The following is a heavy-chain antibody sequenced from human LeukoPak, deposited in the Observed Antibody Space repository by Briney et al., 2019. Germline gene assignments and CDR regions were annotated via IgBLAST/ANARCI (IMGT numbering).Heavy chain of an antibody. Sequence: SVKVSCKASGYTFSTYYMHWVRQAPGQGLEWMGIINPSGTDSNYAQKFQGRVTMTRDMSTSTVNMELSILRSEDTAVYYCARRAGAYSHPYDYWGQGTLVTVSS. D-gene: IGHD4/OR15-4a*01. CDR2: INPSGTDS. CDR1: GYTFSTYY. V-gene: IGHV1-46*01. J-gene: IGHJ4*02. CDR3: ARRAGAYSHPYDY.